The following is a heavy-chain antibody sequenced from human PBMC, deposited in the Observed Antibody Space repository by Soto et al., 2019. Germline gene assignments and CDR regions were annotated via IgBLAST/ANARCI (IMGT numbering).Heavy chain of an antibody. V-gene: IGHV2-5*02. CDR3: AQRVYADDAFDI. D-gene: IGHD2-8*01. CDR2: IYWDDDK. J-gene: IGHJ3*02. CDR1: GFSLSTSGVG. Sequence: SGPTLVNPTQTLTLTCTFSGFSLSTSGVGVGWIRQPPGKALEWLALIYWDDDKRYSPSLKSRLTITKDTSKNQVVLTMTNMDPVYTATYYCAQRVYADDAFDIWGQGTMVTVSS.